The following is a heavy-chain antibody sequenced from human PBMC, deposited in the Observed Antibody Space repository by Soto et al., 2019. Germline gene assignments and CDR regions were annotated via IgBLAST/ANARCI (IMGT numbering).Heavy chain of an antibody. CDR1: GGSISSSSYY. V-gene: IGHV4-39*01. D-gene: IGHD1-26*01. CDR2: IYYSGST. J-gene: IGHJ4*02. CDR3: ARLRIGNFDY. Sequence: PSETLSLTCTVSGGSISSSSYYWGWIRQPPGKGLEWIGSIYYSGSTYYNPSLKSRVTISVDTSKNQFSLKLSSVTAADTAVYYCARLRIGNFDYWGQGTLVTVSS.